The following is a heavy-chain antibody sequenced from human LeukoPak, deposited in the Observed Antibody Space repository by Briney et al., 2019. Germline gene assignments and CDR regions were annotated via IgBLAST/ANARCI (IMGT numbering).Heavy chain of an antibody. Sequence: PSETLSLTCTVSGGSITISSYYWSWIRQPPGKGLEWIGYIYYSGSTNYNPSLKSRVTISIDTSKNQFSLKLRFVAAADTAVYYCARVRCSGGSCPYYYYYYYMDVWGKGTTVTVSS. CDR1: GGSITISSYY. J-gene: IGHJ6*03. V-gene: IGHV4-61*05. CDR2: IYYSGST. D-gene: IGHD2-15*01. CDR3: ARVRCSGGSCPYYYYYYYMDV.